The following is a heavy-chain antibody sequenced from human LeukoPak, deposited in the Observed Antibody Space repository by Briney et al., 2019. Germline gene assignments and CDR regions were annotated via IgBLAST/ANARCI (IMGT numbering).Heavy chain of an antibody. V-gene: IGHV4-59*13. CDR3: ARHYCSDAKCYYFDY. J-gene: IGHJ4*02. D-gene: IGHD2-15*01. CDR2: ISESGST. Sequence: SETLSLTCTVSVGSNSNYYRSWVRQPPGKGLEGIGFISESGSTNYNPSLKGRVTLSADTSEKQVSLKLSSVTTADTAVYYCARHYCSDAKCYYFDYWGQGTLVSVSS. CDR1: VGSNSNYY.